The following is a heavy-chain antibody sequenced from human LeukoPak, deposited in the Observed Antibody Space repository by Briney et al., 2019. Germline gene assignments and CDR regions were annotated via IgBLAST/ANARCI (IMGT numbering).Heavy chain of an antibody. Sequence: GSLRLSCAASGFAFSNYWMNWVRQAPGKGLGWVANIKQDGSETYYVDSVKGRFTISRDNAKNSLYLQMNSLRAEDTALYYCCSTNSFSYWGQGTLVTVSS. CDR1: GFAFSNYW. J-gene: IGHJ4*02. CDR3: CSTNSFSY. V-gene: IGHV3-7*01. D-gene: IGHD2-2*01. CDR2: IKQDGSET.